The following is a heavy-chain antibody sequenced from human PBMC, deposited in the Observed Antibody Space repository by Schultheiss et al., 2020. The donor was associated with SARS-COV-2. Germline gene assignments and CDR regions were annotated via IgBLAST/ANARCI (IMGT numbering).Heavy chain of an antibody. D-gene: IGHD6-13*01. CDR1: GYSISSGYY. V-gene: IGHV4-38-2*01. Sequence: SETLSLTCAVSGYSISSGYYWGWIRQPPGKGLEWIGSIYHSGSTNYNPSLKSRVTISVDTSKNQFSLKLSSVTAADTAVYYCARAALYSGSSYFDYWGQGTLVTVSS. CDR3: ARAALYSGSSYFDY. CDR2: IYHSGST. J-gene: IGHJ4*02.